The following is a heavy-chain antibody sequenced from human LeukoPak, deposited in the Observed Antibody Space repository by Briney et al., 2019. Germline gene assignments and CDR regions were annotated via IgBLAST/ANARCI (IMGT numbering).Heavy chain of an antibody. CDR3: AKSPYYDYVWGSYPPEDY. Sequence: GGSLRLSCAASGFTFSSYAMSWVRQAPGKGLEWVSAISGSGGRTYYADSVKGRFTISRDNSKNTLYLQMNSLRAEDTAVYYCAKSPYYDYVWGSYPPEDYWGQGTLVTVSS. CDR2: ISGSGGRT. CDR1: GFTFSSYA. J-gene: IGHJ4*02. V-gene: IGHV3-23*01. D-gene: IGHD3-16*02.